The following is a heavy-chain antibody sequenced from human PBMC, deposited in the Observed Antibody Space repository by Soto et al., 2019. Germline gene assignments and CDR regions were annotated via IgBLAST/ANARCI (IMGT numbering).Heavy chain of an antibody. CDR1: GYTFTSYY. D-gene: IGHD3-22*01. CDR2: INPSGGST. Sequence: ASVKVSFKASGYTFTSYYMHWLRQAPGQGLEWMGIINPSGGSTSYTQKFQGRVTMTRDTSTSTVYMELSSLRSEDTAVYYCARVPYYYDSSGYYARGMDVWGQGTTVTVSS. CDR3: ARVPYYYDSSGYYARGMDV. J-gene: IGHJ6*02. V-gene: IGHV1-46*01.